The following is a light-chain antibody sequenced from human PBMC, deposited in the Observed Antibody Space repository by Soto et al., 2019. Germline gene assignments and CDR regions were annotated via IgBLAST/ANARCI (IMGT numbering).Light chain of an antibody. V-gene: IGKV3-20*01. Sequence: EIVLTQSPGTLSLSPGERATLSCRASQSVSSSYLAWYQQKPGQAPRLLIDGASSRATSIPDRFSGSGSGTDFTLTISRLEPEDFAVYYCQQYGSSTTFGQGTKLEIK. CDR1: QSVSSSY. CDR2: GAS. CDR3: QQYGSSTT. J-gene: IGKJ2*01.